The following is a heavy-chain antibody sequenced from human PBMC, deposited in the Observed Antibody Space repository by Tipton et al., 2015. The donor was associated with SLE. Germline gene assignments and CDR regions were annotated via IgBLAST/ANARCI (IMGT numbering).Heavy chain of an antibody. V-gene: IGHV3-74*01. D-gene: IGHD6-13*01. CDR2: INSDGSST. CDR3: ARDRVAAAATGWFDP. J-gene: IGHJ5*02. CDR1: GFTFDDYA. Sequence: SLRLSCAASGFTFDDYAMHWVRQAPGKGLGWGSGINSDGSSTSYADSVKGRFTISRDNAKNTLYLQMNSLRAEDTAVYYCARDRVAAAATGWFDPWGQGTLVTVSS.